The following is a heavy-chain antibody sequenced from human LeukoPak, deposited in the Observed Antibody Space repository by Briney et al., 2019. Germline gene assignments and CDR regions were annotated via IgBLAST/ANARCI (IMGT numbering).Heavy chain of an antibody. Sequence: SETLSLTCTVSGGSISSSSYYWGWIRQPPGKGLEWIGNIYYSGSTYYNPSLKSRVTISVDTSKNQFSLKLTSVTAADTAVYYCARGYSYAYYFDCWGQGNLVTVSS. J-gene: IGHJ4*02. CDR1: GGSISSSSYY. D-gene: IGHD5-18*01. CDR3: ARGYSYAYYFDC. CDR2: IYYSGST. V-gene: IGHV4-39*01.